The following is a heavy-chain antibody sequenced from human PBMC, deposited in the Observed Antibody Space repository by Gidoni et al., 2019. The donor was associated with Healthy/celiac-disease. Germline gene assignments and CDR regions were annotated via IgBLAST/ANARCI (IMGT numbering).Heavy chain of an antibody. D-gene: IGHD3-22*01. CDR1: GFTFSNAW. V-gene: IGHV3-15*01. Sequence: EVQLVESGGGLVKPGGSLRLSCAASGFTFSNAWMSWVRQAPGKGLEWVGRIKSKTDGGTTDYAAPVKGRFTISRDDSKNTLYLQMNSLKTEDTAVYYCTTEFRRYYYDSSGYSDAFDIWGQGTMVTVSS. CDR2: IKSKTDGGTT. CDR3: TTEFRRYYYDSSGYSDAFDI. J-gene: IGHJ3*02.